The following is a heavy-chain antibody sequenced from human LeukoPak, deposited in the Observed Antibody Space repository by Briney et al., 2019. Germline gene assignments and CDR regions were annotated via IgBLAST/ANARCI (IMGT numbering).Heavy chain of an antibody. CDR1: GFIVSSNY. V-gene: IGHV3-53*01. Sequence: GESLRLSCAASGFIVSSNYMSWVRQAPGKGLEWVSVMYSGGRTYYADSVKGRFTISRDNSRNTLYLQMNSLRAEDTAVYYCARGLGRELDGAFDIWGQGTMVTPSS. CDR3: ARGLGRELDGAFDI. CDR2: MYSGGRT. J-gene: IGHJ3*02. D-gene: IGHD3-10*01.